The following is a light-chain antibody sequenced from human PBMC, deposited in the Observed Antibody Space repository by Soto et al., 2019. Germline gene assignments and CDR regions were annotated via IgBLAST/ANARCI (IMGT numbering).Light chain of an antibody. CDR2: GAS. CDR1: QSVSSSY. V-gene: IGKV3-20*01. CDR3: QQYGRSPPT. Sequence: EIVLTQSPVALSYSPLEGAALSCIASQSVSSSYLAWYQQKPGQAPRLLIYGASSRATGIPDRFSGSGSGTDFTLTISRLEPEDFAVYYCQQYGRSPPTFGQGTKV. J-gene: IGKJ1*01.